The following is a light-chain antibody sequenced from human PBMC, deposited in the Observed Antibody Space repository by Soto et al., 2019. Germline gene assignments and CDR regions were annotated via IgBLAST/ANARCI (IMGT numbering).Light chain of an antibody. J-gene: IGKJ1*01. V-gene: IGKV3-20*01. CDR3: QQYGSSPWT. Sequence: EIVLTQSPGTLSLSPGERATLSCRASQSVSSNYLAWYQQKPGQAPRLLIYGASSRATGIPDRFSGSGSGTDFTLAISRLEPEDLAVYYCQQYGSSPWTFGLGTTAEI. CDR2: GAS. CDR1: QSVSSNY.